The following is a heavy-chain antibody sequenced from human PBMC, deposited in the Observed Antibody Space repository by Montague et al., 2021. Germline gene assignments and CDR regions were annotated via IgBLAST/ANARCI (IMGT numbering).Heavy chain of an antibody. CDR2: IYLNENT. CDR1: AGAISRSD. D-gene: IGHD3-16*01. V-gene: IGHV4-59*01. CDR3: AREWGAFDS. Sequence: SETLSLTCTVYAGAISRSDLHLTPHSPGKGLDSTAQIYLNENTNYDPSLTSRVTMSVDTAKNQFSLTLGSVTVADTAVYYCAREWGAFDSWGQGTLVTVSS. J-gene: IGHJ4*02.